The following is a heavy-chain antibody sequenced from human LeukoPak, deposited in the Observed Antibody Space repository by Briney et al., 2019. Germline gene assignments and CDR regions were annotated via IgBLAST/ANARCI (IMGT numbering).Heavy chain of an antibody. CDR2: IKQDGSEK. Sequence: GGSLRLSCAASGFTFSSYWMSWVRQAPGKGLEWVANIKQDGSEKYYVDSVKGRFTISRDNAKNSLYLQMNSLRAEDTAVYYCASHYCSSTSCYRYYYYYCMDVWGQGTTVTVSS. J-gene: IGHJ6*02. D-gene: IGHD2-2*01. CDR3: ASHYCSSTSCYRYYYYYCMDV. V-gene: IGHV3-7*01. CDR1: GFTFSSYW.